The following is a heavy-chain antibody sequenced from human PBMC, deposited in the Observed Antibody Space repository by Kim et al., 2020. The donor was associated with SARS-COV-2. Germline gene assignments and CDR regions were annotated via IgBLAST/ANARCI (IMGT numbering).Heavy chain of an antibody. V-gene: IGHV4-34*01. J-gene: IGHJ4*02. Sequence: SETLSLTCAVYGGSFSGYYWSWIRQPPGKGLEWIGEINHSGSTNYNPSLKSRVTISVDTSKNQFSLKLSSVTAADTAVYYCARGRSRGTAMARPPGYWGQGTLVTVSS. D-gene: IGHD5-18*01. CDR2: INHSGST. CDR3: ARGRSRGTAMARPPGY. CDR1: GGSFSGYY.